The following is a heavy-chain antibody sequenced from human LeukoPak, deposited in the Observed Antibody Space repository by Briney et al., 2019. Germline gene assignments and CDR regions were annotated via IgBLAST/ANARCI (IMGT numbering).Heavy chain of an antibody. D-gene: IGHD6-19*01. CDR1: GGYFSGYY. CDR2: INHSGST. V-gene: IGHV4-34*01. CDR3: ARGRNPRMFAVAGGLFDY. J-gene: IGHJ4*02. Sequence: PSETLSLTCAVYGGYFSGYYWSWIRQPPGKGLEWIGEINHSGSTNYNPSLKSRVTISVDTSKNQFSLKLSSVTAADTAVYYCARGRNPRMFAVAGGLFDYWGQGTLVTVSS.